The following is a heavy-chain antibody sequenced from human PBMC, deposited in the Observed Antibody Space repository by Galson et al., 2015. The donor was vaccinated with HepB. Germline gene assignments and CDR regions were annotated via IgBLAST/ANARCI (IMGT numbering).Heavy chain of an antibody. CDR2: ISSSGSTI. CDR3: AREGIPRAFDI. V-gene: IGHV3-48*01. CDR1: GFTFSSYS. Sequence: SLRLSCAASGFTFSSYSMNWVRQAPGKGLEWVSYISSSGSTIYYADSVKGRFTISRDNAKNSLYLQMNSLRAEDTAVYYCAREGIPRAFDIWGQGTMVTVSS. D-gene: IGHD3-10*01. J-gene: IGHJ3*02.